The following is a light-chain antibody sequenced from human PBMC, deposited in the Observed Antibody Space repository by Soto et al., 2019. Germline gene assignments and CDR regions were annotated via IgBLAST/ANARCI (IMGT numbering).Light chain of an antibody. CDR1: QSINRS. J-gene: IGKJ4*01. Sequence: DIQMTQSPSSLSASVGDRVTITCRASQSINRSLNWYQQRPGKAPKLLIYAASSLQSGVPSRFSGSGSGTDFTLTISGLQPEEFATYYCQQSYSLLTFGGGTKVEIK. CDR3: QQSYSLLT. CDR2: AAS. V-gene: IGKV1-39*01.